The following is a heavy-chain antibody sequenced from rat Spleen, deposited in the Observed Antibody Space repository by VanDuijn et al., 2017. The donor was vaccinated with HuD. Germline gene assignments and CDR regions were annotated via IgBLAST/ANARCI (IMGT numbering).Heavy chain of an antibody. Sequence: EVQLVESGGGLVQPGRSMKLSCVASGFTFSSFGMAWVRQAPTKGLEWVATISFDGGGTYYSDSVKGRFTISRDNAKSILYLHMDSLRSEDTASYYCARQYYGYTDWGQGSLVTVSS. CDR3: ARQYYGYTD. CDR2: ISFDGGGT. V-gene: IGHV5-29*01. J-gene: IGHJ3*01. CDR1: GFTFSSFG. D-gene: IGHD1-9*01.